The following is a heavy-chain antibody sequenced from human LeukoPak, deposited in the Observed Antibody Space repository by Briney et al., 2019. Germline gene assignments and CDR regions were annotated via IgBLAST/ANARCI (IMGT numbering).Heavy chain of an antibody. D-gene: IGHD3-22*01. CDR2: ISYDGSNK. Sequence: GGSLRLSRAASGFTFSSYGMHWVRQAPGKGLEWVAVISYDGSNKYYADSVKGRFTISRDNSKNTLYLQMNSLRAEDTAVYYCAKDLASYYYDSSGYYYYGMTSGAKGPRSPSP. CDR3: AKDLASYYYDSSGYYYYGMTS. J-gene: IGHJ6*02. V-gene: IGHV3-30*18. CDR1: GFTFSSYG.